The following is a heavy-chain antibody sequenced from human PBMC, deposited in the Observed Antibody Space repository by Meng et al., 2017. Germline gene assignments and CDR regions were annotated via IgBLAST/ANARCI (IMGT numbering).Heavy chain of an antibody. Sequence: GESLKISCAASGFTFSSYGMRVVRQAPRKGQEWVSVIWYDGSNKYSANSVKGRFIITRDNSKNTLYKQMNSLRAEDTAVYYCARAHYYDSSVYGYDFDIWGQGTMVTVSS. CDR3: ARAHYYDSSVYGYDFDI. V-gene: IGHV3-33*01. CDR2: IWYDGSNK. CDR1: GFTFSSYG. D-gene: IGHD3-22*01. J-gene: IGHJ3*02.